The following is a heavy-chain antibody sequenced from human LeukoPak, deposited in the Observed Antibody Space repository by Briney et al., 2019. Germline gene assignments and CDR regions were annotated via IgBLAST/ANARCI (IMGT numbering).Heavy chain of an antibody. Sequence: PGGSLRLSCAASGFTCSSYSMNWVRQAPGKALEWVSSISSSSSYIYYADSVKGRFTISRDNAKNSLYLQMNSLRAEDTAVYYCARAEARGAMLPGYWGQGTLVTVSS. J-gene: IGHJ4*02. CDR1: GFTCSSYS. D-gene: IGHD3-10*01. CDR3: ARAEARGAMLPGY. V-gene: IGHV3-21*01. CDR2: ISSSSSYI.